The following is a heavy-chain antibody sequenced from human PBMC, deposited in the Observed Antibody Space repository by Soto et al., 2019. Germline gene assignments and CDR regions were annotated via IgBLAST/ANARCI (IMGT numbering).Heavy chain of an antibody. CDR2: INHSGTT. CDR3: ARDSSGYYWFDP. D-gene: IGHD3-22*01. Sequence: SETLSLTCAGSGFSISSGYFWGWIRQPPGKGPEWLGSINHSGTTYYNPSVKGRVTISVDTSKNQFSLKMSSVTAADTAVYYCARDSSGYYWFDPWGQGTLVTVSS. V-gene: IGHV4-38-2*02. J-gene: IGHJ5*02. CDR1: GFSISSGYF.